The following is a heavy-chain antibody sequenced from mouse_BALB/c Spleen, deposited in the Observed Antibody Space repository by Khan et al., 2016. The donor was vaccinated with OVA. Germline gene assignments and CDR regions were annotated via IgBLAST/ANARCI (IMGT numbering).Heavy chain of an antibody. J-gene: IGHJ4*01. CDR2: ISPGSGTP. Sequence: DLVKPGASVKLSCKASGYTFTSYWINWIKQRPGQGLEWIGRISPGSGTPYYNEMFKGKATLTVDISSNTAYIQLSSLSSEDSAVDFWSRENYDGSSHYAMDYWGQGTSVTVSS. D-gene: IGHD1-1*01. CDR3: SRENYDGSSHYAMDY. CDR1: GYTFTSYW. V-gene: IGHV1S41*01.